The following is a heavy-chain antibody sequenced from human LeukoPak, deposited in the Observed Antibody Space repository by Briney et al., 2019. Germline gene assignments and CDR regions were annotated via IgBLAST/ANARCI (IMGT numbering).Heavy chain of an antibody. Sequence: PGGSLRLSCAASGFTFSSYAMHWVRQAPGKGLEWVAVISYDGSNKYYADSVKGRFTISRDNSENTLYLQMNSLRAEDTAVYYCASNTRYFDWLTTAEYFQHWGQGTLVTVSS. V-gene: IGHV3-30*04. CDR3: ASNTRYFDWLTTAEYFQH. D-gene: IGHD3-9*01. CDR1: GFTFSSYA. CDR2: ISYDGSNK. J-gene: IGHJ1*01.